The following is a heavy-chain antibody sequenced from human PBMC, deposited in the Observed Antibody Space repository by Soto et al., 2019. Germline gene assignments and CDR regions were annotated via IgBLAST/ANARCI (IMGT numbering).Heavy chain of an antibody. Sequence: QVQLVESGGGVVQPGRSLRLSCAASGFTFSSYAMHWGRQAPGKGLEWVAIISYDGSNKYYADYVKGRFTISRDNSKNTLSLQMNSLKAEDTAVYYCARGGLLFLAWLAYGMDVWGQGTKVTVSS. CDR2: ISYDGSNK. D-gene: IGHD3-3*01. V-gene: IGHV3-30-3*01. J-gene: IGHJ6*02. CDR3: ARGGLLFLAWLAYGMDV. CDR1: GFTFSSYA.